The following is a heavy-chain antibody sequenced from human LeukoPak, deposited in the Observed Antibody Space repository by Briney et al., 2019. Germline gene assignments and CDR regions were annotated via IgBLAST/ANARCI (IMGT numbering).Heavy chain of an antibody. V-gene: IGHV1-2*02. CDR1: GYTFTGYY. CDR2: INPNSGGT. Sequence: ASVKVSCKASGYTFTGYYMHWVRQAPGQGLEWMGWINPNSGGTNYAQKFQGRVTMTRDTSISTAYMELSSLRSEDTAVYYCARVEGQIFGVVIGPNWFDPWGQGTLVTVSS. CDR3: ARVEGQIFGVVIGPNWFDP. D-gene: IGHD3-3*01. J-gene: IGHJ5*02.